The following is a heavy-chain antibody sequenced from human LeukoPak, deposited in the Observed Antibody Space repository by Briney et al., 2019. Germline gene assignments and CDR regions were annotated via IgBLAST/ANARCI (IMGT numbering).Heavy chain of an antibody. CDR2: IYYSGST. CDR1: GFTFSSYA. J-gene: IGHJ6*02. D-gene: IGHD2-15*01. CDR3: ARDGGRLGLLPDV. V-gene: IGHV4-59*01. Sequence: PGGSLRLSCAASGFTFSSYAMSWIRQPPGKGLEWIGYIYYSGSTNYNPSLKSRVTILVDTSKNQFSLKLSSVTAADTAVYYCARDGGRLGLLPDVWGQGTTVTVSS.